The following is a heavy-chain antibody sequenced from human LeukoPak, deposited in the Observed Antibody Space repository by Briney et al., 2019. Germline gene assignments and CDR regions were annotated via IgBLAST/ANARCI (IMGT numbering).Heavy chain of an antibody. CDR1: GYSISSGYF. CDR3: ARHDFYSNYPHNWFDP. CDR2: FYHSGST. D-gene: IGHD4-11*01. Sequence: PSETLSLTCAVSGYSISSGYFWGWVRQPAGNGLEWIGSFYHSGSTHYNPSLRSRDTISVDTSKNQFSLNLSSVTVADTAVYYCARHDFYSNYPHNWFDPWGQGTLVTISS. V-gene: IGHV4-38-2*01. J-gene: IGHJ5*02.